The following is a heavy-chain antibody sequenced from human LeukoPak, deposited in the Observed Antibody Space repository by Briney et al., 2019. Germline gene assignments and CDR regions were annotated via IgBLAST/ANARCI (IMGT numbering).Heavy chain of an antibody. D-gene: IGHD2-2*01. CDR3: ARSWAYALGYYYYMDV. V-gene: IGHV4-59*01. J-gene: IGHJ6*03. Sequence: SETLSLTCAVYGGSFTGYYWNWIRQPPGKGLEWIGYIYYSGSTNYSPSLKSRVTISVDTSKNQFSLKLSSVTAADTAVYYCARSWAYALGYYYYMDVWGKGTTVTVSS. CDR1: GGSFTGYY. CDR2: IYYSGST.